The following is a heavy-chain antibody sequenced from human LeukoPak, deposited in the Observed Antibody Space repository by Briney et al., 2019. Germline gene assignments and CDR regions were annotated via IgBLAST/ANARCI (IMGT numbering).Heavy chain of an antibody. Sequence: PGGSLRLSCIASGFTFSDACMSWVRQAPGGGLEWVGRIKSKSDGGTIDHAAPVKGRFTISRDNSQNTLYLQMTSLRAEDTAVYYCAKDRSASGSYYPDYWGQGTLVTVSS. D-gene: IGHD3-10*01. CDR2: IKSKSDGGTI. V-gene: IGHV3-15*01. CDR3: AKDRSASGSYYPDY. J-gene: IGHJ4*02. CDR1: GFTFSDAC.